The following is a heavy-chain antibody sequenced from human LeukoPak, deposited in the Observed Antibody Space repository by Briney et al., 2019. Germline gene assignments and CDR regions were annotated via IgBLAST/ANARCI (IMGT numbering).Heavy chain of an antibody. CDR2: TNSGGTST. CDR3: ARDIGGSYTAIDY. V-gene: IGHV3-23*01. J-gene: IGHJ4*02. Sequence: GGSLRLSCATSGFPFSDFSMSWVRQAPGKGLEWISTTNSGGTSTYYAESVKGRFTISRDSPRNSLYLQMNSLRAEDTAVYYCARDIGGSYTAIDYWGQGTLVTVSS. D-gene: IGHD1-26*01. CDR1: GFPFSDFS.